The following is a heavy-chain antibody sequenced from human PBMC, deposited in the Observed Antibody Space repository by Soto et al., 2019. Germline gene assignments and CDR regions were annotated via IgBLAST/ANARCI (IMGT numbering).Heavy chain of an antibody. D-gene: IGHD3-9*01. J-gene: IGHJ6*02. CDR3: ARDGPTYGILSARYLYGMDV. CDR1: GYTFRNYA. Sequence: ASVKVSCKANGYTFRNYAMHWVRQAPGQGLEWLGWINGGNGNTKYSQKFQGRVTITRDTSASTAYMELSSLRSEDTAVYYCARDGPTYGILSARYLYGMDVWGQGTTVTVSS. V-gene: IGHV1-3*01. CDR2: INGGNGNT.